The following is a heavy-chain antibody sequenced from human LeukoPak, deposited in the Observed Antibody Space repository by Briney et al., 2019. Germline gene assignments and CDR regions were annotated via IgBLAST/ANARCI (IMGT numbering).Heavy chain of an antibody. V-gene: IGHV4-61*01. CDR2: IYYTGST. CDR1: GGSISTGSYC. CDR3: ARKSVAVRDAFDI. Sequence: SETLSLTCTVSGGSISTGSYCWSWIRQPPGKGLDWIGYIYYTGSTYYNPSLKSRVTISVDTSKNQFSLKLNSVTAADTAVYYCARKSVAVRDAFDIWGQGTMVTVSS. D-gene: IGHD6-19*01. J-gene: IGHJ3*02.